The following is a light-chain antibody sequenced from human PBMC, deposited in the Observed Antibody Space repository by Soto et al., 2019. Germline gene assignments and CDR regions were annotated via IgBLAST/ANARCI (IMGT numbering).Light chain of an antibody. CDR3: SSFTSSDTLVV. Sequence: QSALTQPASVSGSPGQSITISCTGTSRDVGGYNFASGYQHHPAKVPTLMIYDVSNRPSGVSNRFSGSKTGNTASLTNSGLPAEDEAHYYCSSFTSSDTLVVFGGGTKLTVL. CDR1: SRDVGGYNF. J-gene: IGLJ2*01. V-gene: IGLV2-14*03. CDR2: DVS.